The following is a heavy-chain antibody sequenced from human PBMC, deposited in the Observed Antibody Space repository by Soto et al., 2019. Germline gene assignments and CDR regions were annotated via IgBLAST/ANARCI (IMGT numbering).Heavy chain of an antibody. CDR3: AREGGYSYGYANWFDP. J-gene: IGHJ5*02. D-gene: IGHD5-18*01. CDR1: GFTFSSFG. Sequence: GGSLRLSCAASGFTFSSFGMHWVRQAPGKGLEWVALISYDGSNKYYADSVKGRFTISRDNSKNTLYLQMNSLRAEDTAVYYCAREGGYSYGYANWFDPWGQGTLVTVSS. V-gene: IGHV3-30*03. CDR2: ISYDGSNK.